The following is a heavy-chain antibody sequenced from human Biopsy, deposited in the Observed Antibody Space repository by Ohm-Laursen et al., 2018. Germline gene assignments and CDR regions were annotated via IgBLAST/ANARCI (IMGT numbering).Heavy chain of an antibody. CDR1: SYTFTDYN. Sequence: SVKVSCKVSSYTFTDYNIHWVRQAPGQGLEWLGRIVPILGTVNYAQRFQGRVALTADKSTGTAYMELNRLISDDTAVYYCATDADGYYTEFDFWGQGTLITVSS. J-gene: IGHJ4*02. CDR3: ATDADGYYTEFDF. D-gene: IGHD5-24*01. CDR2: IVPILGTV. V-gene: IGHV1-69*08.